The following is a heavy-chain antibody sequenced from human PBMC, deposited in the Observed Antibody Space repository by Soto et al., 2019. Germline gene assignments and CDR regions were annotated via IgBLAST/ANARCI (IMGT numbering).Heavy chain of an antibody. Sequence: GGSLRLSCAASGFTFSSYSMNWVRQAPGKGLEWVSSISSSSSYIYYADSVKGRFTISRDNAKNSLYLQMNSLRAEDTAVYYCARSPRDFWSGFDYWGQGTLVTVSS. CDR3: ARSPRDFWSGFDY. V-gene: IGHV3-21*01. J-gene: IGHJ4*02. CDR1: GFTFSSYS. CDR2: ISSSSSYI. D-gene: IGHD3-3*01.